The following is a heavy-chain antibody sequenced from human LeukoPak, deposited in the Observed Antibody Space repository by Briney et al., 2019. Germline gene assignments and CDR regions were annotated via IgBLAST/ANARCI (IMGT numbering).Heavy chain of an antibody. Sequence: SQTLSLTCAISGDSVSSNGASWNWIRQSPSRGLEWLGRTYYRSQQWHSDYAPSVKGRITLNPDTSKNQFSLQLNSMTPEDTAVYYCGRETDFGVVTNWGQGTLVTVFS. CDR2: TYYRSQQWHS. V-gene: IGHV6-1*01. CDR3: GRETDFGVVTN. J-gene: IGHJ4*02. CDR1: GDSVSSNGAS. D-gene: IGHD3-3*01.